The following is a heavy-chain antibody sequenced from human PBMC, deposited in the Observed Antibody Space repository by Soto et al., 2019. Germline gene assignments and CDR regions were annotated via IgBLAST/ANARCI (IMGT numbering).Heavy chain of an antibody. D-gene: IGHD3-22*01. J-gene: IGHJ4*02. CDR2: ISGSGGST. CDR1: GFTFSSYA. V-gene: IGHV3-23*01. Sequence: GGSLRLSCAASGFTFSSYAMSWVRQAPGKGLEWVSAISGSGGSTYYADSVKGRFTISRDNSKNTLYLQMNSLRAEDTAVYYCAKEGYYYDSSGYYYGGFDYWGQGTLVTVSS. CDR3: AKEGYYYDSSGYYYGGFDY.